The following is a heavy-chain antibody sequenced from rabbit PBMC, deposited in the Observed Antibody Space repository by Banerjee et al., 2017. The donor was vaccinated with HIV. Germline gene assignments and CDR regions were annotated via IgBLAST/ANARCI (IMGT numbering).Heavy chain of an antibody. Sequence: QSLEESGGDLVKPGASLTLTCTASGFSFSSSYWICWVRQAPGKGLAWIACIYGGSSGSTQYATWAKGRFTISKASSTTVTLQMTSLTAADTATYLCARGGGHAGDGYGLWGQGTLVTVS. CDR2: IYGGSSGST. D-gene: IGHD6-1*01. V-gene: IGHV1S40*01. CDR3: ARGGGHAGDGYGL. CDR1: GFSFSSSYW. J-gene: IGHJ3*01.